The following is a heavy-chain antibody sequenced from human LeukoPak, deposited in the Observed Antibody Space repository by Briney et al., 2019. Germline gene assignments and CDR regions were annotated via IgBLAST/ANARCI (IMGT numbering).Heavy chain of an antibody. Sequence: GGSLRLSCAASGFTFSSYGMHWVRQAPGKGLEWVAVISYDGSNKYYADSVKGRFTISRDNSKNTLYLQMNSLRAEDTAVYYCAKGLLRYFDWLLYYWGRGTLVTVSS. CDR2: ISYDGSNK. CDR1: GFTFSSYG. J-gene: IGHJ4*02. CDR3: AKGLLRYFDWLLYY. D-gene: IGHD3-9*01. V-gene: IGHV3-30*18.